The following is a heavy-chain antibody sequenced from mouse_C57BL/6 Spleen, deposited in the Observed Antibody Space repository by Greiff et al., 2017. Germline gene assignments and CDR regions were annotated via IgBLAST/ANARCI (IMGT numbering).Heavy chain of an antibody. D-gene: IGHD1-1*01. CDR3: AREGDYGSLYFFDY. J-gene: IGHJ2*01. CDR2: NYPRDGST. CDR1: GYTFTDHT. Sequence: VQLQQSDAELVKPGASVKISCKVSGYTFTDHTIHWMKQRTEQDLEWIGYNYPRDGSTKYNAKFKGKATLTADKSSSTAYMQFNSLTSEDSAVYFCAREGDYGSLYFFDYWGQGTTLTVSS. V-gene: IGHV1-78*01.